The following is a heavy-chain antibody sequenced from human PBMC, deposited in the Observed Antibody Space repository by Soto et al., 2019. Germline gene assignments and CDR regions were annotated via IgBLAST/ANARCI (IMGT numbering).Heavy chain of an antibody. CDR1: GFTFDDYA. V-gene: IGHV3-9*01. CDR3: AKDRNDFWSGYSNWFDP. D-gene: IGHD3-3*01. CDR2: ISWNSGSI. J-gene: IGHJ5*02. Sequence: GGSLRLSCAASGFTFDDYAMHWVRQAPGKGLEWVSGISWNSGSIGYADSVKGRFTISRDNAKNSLYLQMNSLRAEDTALYYCAKDRNDFWSGYSNWFDPWGQGTLVTVSS.